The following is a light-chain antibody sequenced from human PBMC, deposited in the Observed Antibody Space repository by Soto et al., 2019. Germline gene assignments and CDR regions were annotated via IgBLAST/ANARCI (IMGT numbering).Light chain of an antibody. CDR3: QHYGTSPPFT. J-gene: IGKJ3*01. Sequence: EVVLTQSPATLSLSPGEGATLSCRASQSIGNYLAWYQQKPGQAPRLLIYATSNRATGIPARFSGSGSGTDFTLTISSLEPEDFAVYYCQHYGTSPPFTFGPGTKVDIK. V-gene: IGKV3-11*01. CDR2: ATS. CDR1: QSIGNY.